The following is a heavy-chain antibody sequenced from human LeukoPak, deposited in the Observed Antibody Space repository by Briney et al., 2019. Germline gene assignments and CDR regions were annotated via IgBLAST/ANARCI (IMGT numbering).Heavy chain of an antibody. Sequence: SETLSLTCTVSGGSISSYYWSWIRQPPGKGLEWIGYIYYSGSTNYNPSLKSRLTISVDASKNQFALKLSTVTATDTAVYYCASLSMVTQGYFDSWGQGTLVTVSS. CDR2: IYYSGST. D-gene: IGHD4/OR15-4a*01. J-gene: IGHJ4*02. CDR3: ASLSMVTQGYFDS. V-gene: IGHV4-59*08. CDR1: GGSISSYY.